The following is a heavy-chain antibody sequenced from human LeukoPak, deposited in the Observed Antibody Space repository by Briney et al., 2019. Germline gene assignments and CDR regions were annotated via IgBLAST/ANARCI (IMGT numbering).Heavy chain of an antibody. Sequence: GASVKVSCKASGYTFTSYGISWVRQAPGQGLEWMGWISAYNGNTNYAQKLQGRVTMTTDTSTSTAHMELRSLRSDDTAVYYCARDRWLQLPFDYWGQGTLVTVSS. CDR2: ISAYNGNT. V-gene: IGHV1-18*01. D-gene: IGHD5-24*01. CDR1: GYTFTSYG. J-gene: IGHJ4*02. CDR3: ARDRWLQLPFDY.